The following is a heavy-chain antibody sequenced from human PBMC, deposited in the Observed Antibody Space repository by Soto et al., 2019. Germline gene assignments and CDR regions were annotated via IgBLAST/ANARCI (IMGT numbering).Heavy chain of an antibody. J-gene: IGHJ5*02. CDR3: ARDDYGALFDP. Sequence: GSLRLSCEASGFSFSNYGMHWVRQAPGKGLEWVAVIWYDGGNKYYAESVKGRFTIARDNSKNTVLLQMSSLRVEDTAVYYCARDDYGALFDPWGQGTLVTVLL. V-gene: IGHV3-33*01. D-gene: IGHD4-17*01. CDR2: IWYDGGNK. CDR1: GFSFSNYG.